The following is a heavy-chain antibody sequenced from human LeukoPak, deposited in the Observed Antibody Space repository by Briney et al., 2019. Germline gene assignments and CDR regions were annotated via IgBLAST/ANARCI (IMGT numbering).Heavy chain of an antibody. V-gene: IGHV4-39*06. CDR1: GVSIISNNDY. Sequence: ASEALSLTCSVSGVSIISNNDYWGWIRQPPGQGVERIGCLYQSGTTWYTQSLKSRVTKSLDTSKNHLALRLSSVSAVDTAVYYCARAKPRNRSSWYSAWFQPWGQGLLVRVSS. CDR2: LYQSGTT. CDR3: ARAKPRNRSSWYSAWFQP. D-gene: IGHD6-13*01. J-gene: IGHJ5*02.